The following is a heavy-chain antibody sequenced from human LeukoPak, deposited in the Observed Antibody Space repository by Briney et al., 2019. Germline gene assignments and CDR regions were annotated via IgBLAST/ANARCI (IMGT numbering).Heavy chain of an antibody. CDR3: VREGETFDP. CDR2: IYHSGST. CDR1: GGSISSGGYY. D-gene: IGHD3-16*01. J-gene: IGHJ5*02. Sequence: KASETLSLTCTVSGGSISSGGYYWSWIRQPPGKGLEWIGYIYHSGSTYYNPSLKSRVTISVDRSKNQFSLKLSSVTAADTAVYYCVREGETFDPWGQGTLATVSS. V-gene: IGHV4-30-2*01.